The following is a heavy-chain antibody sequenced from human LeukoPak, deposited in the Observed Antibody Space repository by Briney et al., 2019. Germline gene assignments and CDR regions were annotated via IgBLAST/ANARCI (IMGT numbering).Heavy chain of an antibody. CDR1: GFSLSTSGVG. Sequence: SGPTLVNPTQTLTLTCTFSGFSLSTSGVGVGWIRQPPGKALEWLALIYWNDDKRYSPSLKSRLTITKDTSKSQVVLTMTNMDPVDTATYYCAREEMATIMDYWGQGTLVTVSS. D-gene: IGHD5-24*01. V-gene: IGHV2-5*01. CDR3: AREEMATIMDY. CDR2: IYWNDDK. J-gene: IGHJ4*02.